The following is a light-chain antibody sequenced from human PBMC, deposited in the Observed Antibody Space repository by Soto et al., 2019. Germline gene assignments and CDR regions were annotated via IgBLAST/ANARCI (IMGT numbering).Light chain of an antibody. CDR1: SSDVGGYEY. Sequence: QSALTQPASVSGSPGQSITISCAGSSSDVGGYEYVSWYQQHPGRAPKLIIYDVSNRPSGVSNRFSGAKSGNTASLTISGLQADDEADYYCYSYSTSGIHYGFGDGTKFTVL. CDR3: YSYSTSGIHYG. V-gene: IGLV2-14*03. J-gene: IGLJ1*01. CDR2: DVS.